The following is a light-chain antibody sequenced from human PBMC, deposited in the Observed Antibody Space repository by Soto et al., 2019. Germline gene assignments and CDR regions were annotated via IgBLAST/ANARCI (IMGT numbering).Light chain of an antibody. Sequence: SLVTLSVKKGERATLSCRASQSVSSSYLAWYQQKPGQAPRLLIYDASNRATGIPARFSGSGSGTDFTLTISILEPEDFAIYYCQQFYTLLLCTFA. J-gene: IGKJ1*01. CDR1: QSVSSSY. V-gene: IGKV3-11*01. CDR2: DAS. CDR3: QQFYTLLLCT.